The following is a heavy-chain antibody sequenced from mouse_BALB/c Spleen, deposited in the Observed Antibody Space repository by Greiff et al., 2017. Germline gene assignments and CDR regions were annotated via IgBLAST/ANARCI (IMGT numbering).Heavy chain of an antibody. V-gene: IGHV3-2*02. Sequence: EVQLVESGPGLVKPSQSLSLTCTVTGYSITSDYAWNWIRQFPGNKLEWMGYISYSGSTSYNPSLKSRISITRDTSKNQFFLQLNSVTTEDTATYYCAHYGYVDYAMDYWGQGTSVTVSS. J-gene: IGHJ4*01. CDR3: AHYGYVDYAMDY. D-gene: IGHD1-2*01. CDR1: GYSITSDYA. CDR2: ISYSGST.